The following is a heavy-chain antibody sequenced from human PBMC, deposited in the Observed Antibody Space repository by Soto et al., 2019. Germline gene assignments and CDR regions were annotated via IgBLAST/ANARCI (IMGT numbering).Heavy chain of an antibody. V-gene: IGHV3-23*01. D-gene: IGHD3-22*01. J-gene: IGHJ3*02. CDR1: GFPFSSYA. Sequence: GGSLRLSCAASGFPFSSYAMSWVRQAPGKGLEWVSVISGSDDSTYYADSVKGRFTISRDNSKNTLYLQMNSLRAEDTAVYYCAKGMYYYDSSGYLGFHFDAFDIWGQGTMVTVSS. CDR2: ISGSDDST. CDR3: AKGMYYYDSSGYLGFHFDAFDI.